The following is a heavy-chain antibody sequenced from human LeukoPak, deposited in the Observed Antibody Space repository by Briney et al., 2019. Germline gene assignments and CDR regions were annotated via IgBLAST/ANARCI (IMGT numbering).Heavy chain of an antibody. J-gene: IGHJ4*02. V-gene: IGHV3-30*18. CDR3: AKRGDSGSYLYFDN. Sequence: GGSLRLYCEFSEFTFSHYAMDWIRQAPSKGLDWVAVISYDGSNIYYADSVKGRFTISRDNSKNTLYLQMNRLRADGTAVYYCAKRGDSGSYLYFDNWDQGTLVSVFS. D-gene: IGHD3-10*01. CDR1: EFTFSHYA. CDR2: ISYDGSNI.